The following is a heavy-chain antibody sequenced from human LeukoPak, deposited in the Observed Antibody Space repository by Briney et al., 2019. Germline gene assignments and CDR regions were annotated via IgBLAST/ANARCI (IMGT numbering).Heavy chain of an antibody. V-gene: IGHV4-34*01. CDR2: INHSGST. Sequence: SETLSLTCAVYGGSFSGYYWSWIRQPPGKGLEWIGEINHSGSTNYNPPLKSRVTISVDTSKNQFSLKLSSVTAADTAVYYCARGGYCSSTSCSFDYWGQGTLVTVSS. J-gene: IGHJ4*02. CDR1: GGSFSGYY. CDR3: ARGGYCSSTSCSFDY. D-gene: IGHD2-2*01.